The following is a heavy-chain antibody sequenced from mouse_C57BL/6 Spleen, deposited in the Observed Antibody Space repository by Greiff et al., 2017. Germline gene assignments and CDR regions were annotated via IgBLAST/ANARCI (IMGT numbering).Heavy chain of an antibody. J-gene: IGHJ2*01. D-gene: IGHD1-1*02. Sequence: QVQLQQPGAELVMPGASVKLSCKASGYTFTSYWMHWVKQRPGQGLEWIGEIDPSDSYTNYNQKFKGKSTLTVDKSSSTAYMQLSRLTSEDSAVYYCARSRGGSYEGNYYFDYWGQGTTLTVSS. CDR3: ARSRGGSYEGNYYFDY. CDR2: IDPSDSYT. CDR1: GYTFTSYW. V-gene: IGHV1-69*01.